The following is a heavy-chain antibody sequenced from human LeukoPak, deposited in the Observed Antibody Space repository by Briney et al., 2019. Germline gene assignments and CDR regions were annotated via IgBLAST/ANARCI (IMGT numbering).Heavy chain of an antibody. J-gene: IGHJ6*02. CDR2: IYYSGST. CDR1: GGSISSYY. Sequence: SETLSLTCTVSGGSISSYYWSWIRQPPGKGLGWIGYIYYSGSTNYNPSLKSRVTISVDTSKNQFSLKLSSVTAADTAVYYCARRPSGIRHYYYYGMDVWGQGTTVTVSS. V-gene: IGHV4-59*08. CDR3: ARRPSGIRHYYYYGMDV. D-gene: IGHD3-10*01.